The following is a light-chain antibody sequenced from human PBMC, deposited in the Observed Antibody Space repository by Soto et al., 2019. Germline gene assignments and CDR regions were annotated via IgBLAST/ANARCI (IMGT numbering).Light chain of an antibody. V-gene: IGKV1-13*02. CDR2: DAS. CDR1: QGISSA. J-gene: IGKJ3*01. CDR3: QQFNSFPFT. Sequence: AIQLTQSPSSLSASVGDRVTITCRASQGISSALAWYQQKPGKAPKLLIYDASSLESGVPSRFSGTGSGTDFTLTISSLQPEDFATYYCQQFNSFPFTFGPGTKVDIK.